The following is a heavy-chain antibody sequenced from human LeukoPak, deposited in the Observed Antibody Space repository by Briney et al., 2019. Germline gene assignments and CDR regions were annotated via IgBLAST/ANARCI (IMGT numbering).Heavy chain of an antibody. J-gene: IGHJ4*02. CDR3: ARVGSCNSGGCYFRLFDY. V-gene: IGHV4-31*03. D-gene: IGHD2-15*01. CDR2: VYYSGST. CDR1: GASISNSDYY. Sequence: SETLSLTCTVSGASISNSDYYWSWIRQHPGKGLEWIGYVYYSGSTYYNPSLKSRVIISVDTSENQFSLMLTSMTAADTAVYYCARVGSCNSGGCYFRLFDYWGQGTLVTVSS.